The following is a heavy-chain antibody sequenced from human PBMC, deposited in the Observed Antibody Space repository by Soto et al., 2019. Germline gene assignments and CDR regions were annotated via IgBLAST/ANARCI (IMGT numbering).Heavy chain of an antibody. CDR1: GFTFGSYW. D-gene: IGHD6-6*01. CDR2: IKQDGSEK. J-gene: IGHJ4*02. V-gene: IGHV3-7*03. CDR3: ARDSPHEDSIAARPVPRVNKYFEY. Sequence: GGSLRLSCAASGFTFGSYWMSWVRQAPGKGLEWVANIKQDGSEKYYVDSVKGRFTISRDNAKNSLYLQMNSLRAEDTAVYYCARDSPHEDSIAARPVPRVNKYFEYWGQGTLVTVSS.